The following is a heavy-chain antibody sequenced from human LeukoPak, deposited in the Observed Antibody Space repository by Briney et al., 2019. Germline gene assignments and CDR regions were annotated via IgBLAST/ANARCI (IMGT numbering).Heavy chain of an antibody. CDR1: GFTFSSYT. CDR2: MSSNGASL. J-gene: IGHJ4*02. CDR3: VKVNSNYFDY. V-gene: IGHV3-64D*09. D-gene: IGHD4-11*01. Sequence: GGSLRLSCSASGFTFSSYTMHWVRQAPGKGLEYVSAMSSNGASLYYADSVKGRFTISRDNSKNTLYLQMSSLRAEGTALYYCVKVNSNYFDYWGQGTLVTVSS.